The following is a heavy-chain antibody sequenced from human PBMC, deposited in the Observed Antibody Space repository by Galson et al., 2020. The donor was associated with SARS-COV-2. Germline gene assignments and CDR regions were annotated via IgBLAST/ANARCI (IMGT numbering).Heavy chain of an antibody. Sequence: GGSLRLSCAVSGFTFTDHYMDWVRQAPGKGLEWVAVISYDGSNKYYADSVKGRFTISRDNSKNTLYLQMNSLRAEDTAVYYCARVGRMVPPEITIFGVVPQENWFDPWGQGTLVTVSS. CDR1: GFTFTDHY. V-gene: IGHV3-30*01. D-gene: IGHD3-3*01. J-gene: IGHJ5*02. CDR2: ISYDGSNK. CDR3: ARVGRMVPPEITIFGVVPQENWFDP.